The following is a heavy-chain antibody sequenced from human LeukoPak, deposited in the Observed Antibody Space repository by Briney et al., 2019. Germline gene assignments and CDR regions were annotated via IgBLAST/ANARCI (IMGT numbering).Heavy chain of an antibody. V-gene: IGHV1-69*04. CDR2: IIPILGIA. CDR1: GGTFSSYA. D-gene: IGHD1-26*01. CDR3: ARGRGSWDAFDI. J-gene: IGHJ3*02. Sequence: SVKVSCKASGGTFSSYAISWVRQAPGQGLEWMGRIIPILGIANYAQKFQGRVTITADKSTSTAYMELSSLRSEDTAVYYCARGRGSWDAFDIWGQGTMVTVSS.